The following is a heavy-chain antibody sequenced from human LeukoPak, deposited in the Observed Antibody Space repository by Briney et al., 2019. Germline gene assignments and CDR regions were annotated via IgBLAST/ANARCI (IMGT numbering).Heavy chain of an antibody. Sequence: PGGSLRLSCAASGFTFSSYAMSWVRQAPGKGLEWVSAISGSGGSTYYADSVKGRFTISRDNSKNTLYLQMNSLRAEDTAVYYCAKMTVPYCTNGVCSHFDYWGQGTLVTVSP. CDR2: ISGSGGST. J-gene: IGHJ4*02. CDR1: GFTFSSYA. V-gene: IGHV3-23*01. CDR3: AKMTVPYCTNGVCSHFDY. D-gene: IGHD2-8*01.